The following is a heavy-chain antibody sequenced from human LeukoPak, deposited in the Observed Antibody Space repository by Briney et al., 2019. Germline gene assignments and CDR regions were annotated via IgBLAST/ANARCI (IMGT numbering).Heavy chain of an antibody. V-gene: IGHV4-34*01. J-gene: IGHJ6*03. CDR2: INHSGST. Sequence: SETLSLTCPVYGGSFSGYYWSWIRQPPGKGLEWIGEINHSGSTNYNPSLKSRVTISVDTSKNQFSLKLSSVTAADTAVYYCAIVRYCSGGSCSRYYYYYYMDVWGKGTTVTVSS. CDR3: AIVRYCSGGSCSRYYYYYYMDV. CDR1: GGSFSGYY. D-gene: IGHD2-15*01.